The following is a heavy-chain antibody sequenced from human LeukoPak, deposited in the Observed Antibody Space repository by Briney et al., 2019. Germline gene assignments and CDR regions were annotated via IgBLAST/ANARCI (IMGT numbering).Heavy chain of an antibody. CDR3: ARDNYYDSSGYYYFDY. Sequence: SETLSLTCTVSGYSISSGYYWGWIRQPPGKGLEWIGSIYHSGSTYYNPSLKSRVTISVDTSKNQFSLKLSSVTAADTAVYYCARDNYYDSSGYYYFDYWGQGTLVTVSS. D-gene: IGHD3-22*01. CDR2: IYHSGST. CDR1: GYSISSGYY. V-gene: IGHV4-38-2*02. J-gene: IGHJ4*02.